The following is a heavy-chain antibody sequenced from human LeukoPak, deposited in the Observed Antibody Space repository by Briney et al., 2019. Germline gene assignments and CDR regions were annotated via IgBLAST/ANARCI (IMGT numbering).Heavy chain of an antibody. CDR1: GYTFTGYY. V-gene: IGHV1-2*02. Sequence: ASVKVSCKASGYTFTGYYMHWVRQAPGQGLEWMGWINPNSGGTNYAQKFQGRVTMTRDTSISTAYMELSRLRSDDTAVYYCARDDILTGYGQVWFDPWGQGTLVTVSS. CDR3: ARDDILTGYGQVWFDP. J-gene: IGHJ5*02. D-gene: IGHD3-9*01. CDR2: INPNSGGT.